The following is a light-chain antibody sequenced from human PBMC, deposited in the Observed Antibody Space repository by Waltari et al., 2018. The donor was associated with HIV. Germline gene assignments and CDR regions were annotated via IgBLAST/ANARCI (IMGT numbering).Light chain of an antibody. V-gene: IGKV3-15*01. CDR2: GNS. CDR1: QSVSTN. J-gene: IGKJ1*01. Sequence: EIVMTQSPAGRSVSLGERVTISCRTSQSVSTNLAWYQQKPGQAPRHLIYGNSTRATGISDRFSGSGSGTEFTLTISSLQSEDFAVYYCHQYNNWPPWTFGQGTKVEIK. CDR3: HQYNNWPPWT.